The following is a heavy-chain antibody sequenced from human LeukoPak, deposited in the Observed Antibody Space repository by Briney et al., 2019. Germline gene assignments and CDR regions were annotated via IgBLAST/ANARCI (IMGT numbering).Heavy chain of an antibody. J-gene: IGHJ4*02. CDR1: GGSFSGYY. CDR2: ISHSGST. CDR3: AHNPRRYSAGRC. Sequence: PSETLSLTCAVYGGSFSGYYWSWIRQPPGKGLEWIGEISHSGSTNYNPSLKSRVTISVDTSKNQFSLKLSSVTAADTAVYYCAHNPRRYSAGRCWGQGTLVTVSS. V-gene: IGHV4-34*01. D-gene: IGHD6-13*01.